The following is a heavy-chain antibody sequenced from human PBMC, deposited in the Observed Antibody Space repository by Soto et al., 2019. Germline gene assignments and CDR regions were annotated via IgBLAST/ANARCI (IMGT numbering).Heavy chain of an antibody. J-gene: IGHJ3*02. CDR1: GFTFSSYA. D-gene: IGHD3-9*01. V-gene: IGHV3-23*01. CDR2: ISGSGGST. CDR3: AKDPHYDILTGPSDI. Sequence: GGSPRLSCAASGFTFSSYAMSWVRQAPGKGLEWVSAISGSGGSTYYADSVKGRFTISRDNSKNTLYLQMNSLRAEDTAVYYCAKDPHYDILTGPSDIWGQGTMVTVSS.